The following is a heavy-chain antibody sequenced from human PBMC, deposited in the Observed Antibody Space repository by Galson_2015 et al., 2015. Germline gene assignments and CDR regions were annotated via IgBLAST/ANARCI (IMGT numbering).Heavy chain of an antibody. CDR3: ARETSATGYGNH. CDR2: VTPGSGAT. CDR1: GYTFTSYD. V-gene: IGHV1-46*01. J-gene: IGHJ5*02. Sequence: SVKVSCKASGYTFTSYDIHWVRQAPGQGLEWMGIVTPGSGATSYAEKFQGRVIMTGDISTTTAFLELSSLRSDDTALYYCARETSATGYGNHWGQGTLVTVSS. D-gene: IGHD4-17*01.